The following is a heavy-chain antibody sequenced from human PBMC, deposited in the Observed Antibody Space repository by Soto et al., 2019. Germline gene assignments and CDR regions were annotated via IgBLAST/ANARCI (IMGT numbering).Heavy chain of an antibody. V-gene: IGHV4-39*01. J-gene: IGHJ6*03. CDR3: ARRGEYSGYESEVSYYYYYYMDV. D-gene: IGHD5-12*01. CDR1: GGSISSSSYY. Sequence: QLQLQESGPGLVKPSETLSLTCTVSGGSISSSSYYWGWIRQPPGKGLEWIGSIYYSGSTYYNPSLKSRVIISVDTSKNQFSLKLSSVTAADTAVYYCARRGEYSGYESEVSYYYYYYMDVWGKGTTVTVSS. CDR2: IYYSGST.